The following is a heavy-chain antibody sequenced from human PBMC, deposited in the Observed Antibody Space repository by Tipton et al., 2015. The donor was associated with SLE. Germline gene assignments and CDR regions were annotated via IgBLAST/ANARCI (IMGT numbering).Heavy chain of an antibody. CDR2: INHGGST. CDR3: ARTLDALDI. J-gene: IGHJ3*02. V-gene: IGHV4-34*01. CDR1: GGSFSGYY. Sequence: TLSLTCAVYGGSFSGYYWTWIRQPPGKGLEWIGGINHGGSTNYNPSLKSRVTISEDTSKNQFSLKLTSVTAADTAVYYCARTLDALDIWGQGTMVTVSS.